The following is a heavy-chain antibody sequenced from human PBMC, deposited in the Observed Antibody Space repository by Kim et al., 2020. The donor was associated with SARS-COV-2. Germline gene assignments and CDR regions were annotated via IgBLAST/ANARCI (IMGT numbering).Heavy chain of an antibody. D-gene: IGHD4-17*01. CDR3: ARRGTTVTTPFDY. J-gene: IGHJ4*02. Sequence: NPSLTSRVTMSVDTSKHQFSLKLSSVTAADTAIYYCARRGTTVTTPFDYWGQGALVTVSS. V-gene: IGHV4-39*01.